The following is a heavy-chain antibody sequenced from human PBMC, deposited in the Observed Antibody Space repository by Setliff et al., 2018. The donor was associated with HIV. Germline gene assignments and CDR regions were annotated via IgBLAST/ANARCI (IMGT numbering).Heavy chain of an antibody. CDR2: IYTSGST. V-gene: IGHV4-61*02. Sequence: PSETLSLTCTVSGGSISSGSDFWTWLRQPAGKGLEWIGRIYTSGSTYYTPSLKSRITISLDTSKNQFSLGMRSVTAADTAVYYCARVFVDTAVLRVLEYYFDSWGRGTLVTVSS. CDR3: ARVFVDTAVLRVLEYYFDS. CDR1: GGSISSGSDF. J-gene: IGHJ4*02. D-gene: IGHD5-18*01.